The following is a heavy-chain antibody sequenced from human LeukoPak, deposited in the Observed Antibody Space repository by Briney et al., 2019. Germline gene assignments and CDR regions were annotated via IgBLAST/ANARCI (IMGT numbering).Heavy chain of an antibody. CDR3: SKVQLHTYCPYFDS. D-gene: IGHD4-11*01. Sequence: GGSLRLSCAASGFTFRSYVMTWVRQAPGKGLDWVSAITGSGGSTSYADSVKGRFTISRDTSKNTLYLQMNSLRAEDTAVYYFSKVQLHTYCPYFDSWGQGTLVTVSS. CDR2: ITGSGGST. CDR1: GFTFRSYV. V-gene: IGHV3-23*01. J-gene: IGHJ4*02.